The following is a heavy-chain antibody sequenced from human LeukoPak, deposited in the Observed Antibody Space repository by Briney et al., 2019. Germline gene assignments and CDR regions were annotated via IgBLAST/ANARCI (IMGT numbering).Heavy chain of an antibody. J-gene: IGHJ3*02. Sequence: PSETLYLTCTVSGGSISSYYWSWIRQPPGKGLEWIGYIYYSGSTNYNPSLKSRVIISVDTSKNQFTLKLSSVTAADTAVYYCARDSGAFDIWGQGTMVTVSS. V-gene: IGHV4-59*01. CDR1: GGSISSYY. CDR2: IYYSGST. D-gene: IGHD3-10*01. CDR3: ARDSGAFDI.